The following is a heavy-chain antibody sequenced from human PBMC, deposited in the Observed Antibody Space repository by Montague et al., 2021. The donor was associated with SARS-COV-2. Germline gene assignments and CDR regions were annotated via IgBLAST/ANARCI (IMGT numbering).Heavy chain of an antibody. CDR3: ARNSRLYRSLSAMDY. V-gene: IGHV4-59*08. D-gene: IGHD6-19*01. J-gene: IGHJ4*02. CDR2: IYYTGSS. CDR1: GGSLINNH. Sequence: SETLSLTCNVYGGSLINNHWAWIRQSPEKGLEWIGLIYYTGSSIYNPALESRLAMSVDTSKDQLSLSLSSATAADTAIYYCARNSRLYRSLSAMDYWGQGILVSISS.